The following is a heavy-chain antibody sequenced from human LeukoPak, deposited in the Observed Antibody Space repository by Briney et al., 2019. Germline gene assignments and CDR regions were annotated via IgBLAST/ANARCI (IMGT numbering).Heavy chain of an antibody. CDR1: GYTFTGYY. CDR3: ARDPPKSVAVAGTGDY. D-gene: IGHD6-19*01. Sequence: GASVKVSCKASGYTFTGYYMHWVRQAPGQGLEWMGSINPNSGGTNYAQKFQGRVTMTRDTSISTAYMELRSLRSDDTAVYYCARDPPKSVAVAGTGDYWGQGTLVTVSS. V-gene: IGHV1-2*02. J-gene: IGHJ4*02. CDR2: INPNSGGT.